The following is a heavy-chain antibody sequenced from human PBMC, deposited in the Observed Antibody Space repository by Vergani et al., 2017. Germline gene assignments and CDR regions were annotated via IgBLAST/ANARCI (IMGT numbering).Heavy chain of an antibody. CDR3: AKDLSGVVTAICGY. Sequence: EVQLLESGGGLVQPGGSLRLSCAASGFTFSSYAMSWVRQAPRKGLEWVSAISGSGGSTYYADSVKGRFTISRDNSKNTLYLQMNSLRAEDTAVYYCAKDLSGVVTAICGYWGQGTLVTVSS. CDR1: GFTFSSYA. D-gene: IGHD2-21*02. J-gene: IGHJ4*02. V-gene: IGHV3-23*01. CDR2: ISGSGGST.